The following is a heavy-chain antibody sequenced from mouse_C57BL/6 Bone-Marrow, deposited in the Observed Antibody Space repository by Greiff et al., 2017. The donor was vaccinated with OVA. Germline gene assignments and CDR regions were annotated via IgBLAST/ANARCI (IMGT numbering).Heavy chain of an antibody. CDR2: ISSGSSTI. CDR1: GFTFSDYG. J-gene: IGHJ1*03. Sequence: EVQLVESGGGLVKPGGSLKLSCAASGFTFSDYGMHWVRQAPEQGLEWVAYISSGSSTIYYADTVKGRFTISRDNATNTLFLQMTSLSSEDAAMYYCARINYGYFDVWGTGTTVTVSS. V-gene: IGHV5-17*01. CDR3: ARINYGYFDV.